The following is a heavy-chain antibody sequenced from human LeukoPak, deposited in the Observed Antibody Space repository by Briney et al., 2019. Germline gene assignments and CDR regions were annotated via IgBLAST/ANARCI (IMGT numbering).Heavy chain of an antibody. V-gene: IGHV4-39*01. CDR2: IYYSGST. CDR1: GGSISSSSYY. D-gene: IGHD6-13*01. J-gene: IGHJ4*02. Sequence: KPSETLSLTCTVSGGSISSSSYYWGWIRQPPGKGLEWVGSIYYSGSTYYNPSLKSRVTISVDTSKNQFSLKLSSVTAADTAVYYCARQPGIATYWGQGTLVTVSS. CDR3: ARQPGIATY.